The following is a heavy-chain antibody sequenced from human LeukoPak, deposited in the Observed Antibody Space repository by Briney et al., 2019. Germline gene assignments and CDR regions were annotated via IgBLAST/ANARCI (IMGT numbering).Heavy chain of an antibody. CDR2: ISAYNGNT. CDR1: GYTFISYG. D-gene: IGHD5-12*01. J-gene: IGHJ4*02. Sequence: GASVKVSCKASGYTFISYGISWVRQAPGQGLEWMGWISAYNGNTNYAQKLQGRVTMTTDTSTSTAYMELRSLRSDDTAVYYCARESRNLRNGGYDYAHFDYWGQGTLVTVSS. V-gene: IGHV1-18*01. CDR3: ARESRNLRNGGYDYAHFDY.